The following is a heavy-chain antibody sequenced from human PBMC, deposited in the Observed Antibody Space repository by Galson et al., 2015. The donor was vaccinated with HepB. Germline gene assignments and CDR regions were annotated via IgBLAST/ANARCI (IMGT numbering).Heavy chain of an antibody. Sequence: SLRLSCAASGFTFSSYEMNWVRQAPGRGLEWVSYISSSGSTIYYADSVKGRFTISRDNAKNSLYLQMNSLRAEDTAVYYCAVTSHSTVVISMDAFDIWGQGTMVTVSS. J-gene: IGHJ3*02. D-gene: IGHD4-23*01. CDR2: ISSSGSTI. CDR1: GFTFSSYE. V-gene: IGHV3-48*03. CDR3: AVTSHSTVVISMDAFDI.